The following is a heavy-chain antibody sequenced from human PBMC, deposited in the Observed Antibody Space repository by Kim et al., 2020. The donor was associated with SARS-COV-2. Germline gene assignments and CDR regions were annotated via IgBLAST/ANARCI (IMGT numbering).Heavy chain of an antibody. J-gene: IGHJ5*02. V-gene: IGHV4-59*02. CDR1: GVSVSSYY. Sequence: SETLSLTCSVSGVSVSSYYWGWIRQPPGKGLEWLGYIYYTGNTLINSSLKSRVTISLDALKNQFSLKLRYVTAADTAVYFCARDRLDFGENWIDPWGQG. D-gene: IGHD3-16*01. CDR3: ARDRLDFGENWIDP. CDR2: IYYTGNT.